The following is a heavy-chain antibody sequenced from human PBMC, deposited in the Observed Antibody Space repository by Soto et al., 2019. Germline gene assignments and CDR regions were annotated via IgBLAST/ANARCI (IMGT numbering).Heavy chain of an antibody. Sequence: QVQLVESGGGVVQPGTSLRLSCSASGFTFSTYGMHWVRQAPGKGLEWVTVISYDGSDKYYADFVEGRFTISIDNAKSTLYLQMNSLRPEDTAVYYCTRFSNKLWGLDDYWGQGTLVTGSS. D-gene: IGHD3-16*01. J-gene: IGHJ4*02. CDR2: ISYDGSDK. CDR3: TRFSNKLWGLDDY. V-gene: IGHV3-30*03. CDR1: GFTFSTYG.